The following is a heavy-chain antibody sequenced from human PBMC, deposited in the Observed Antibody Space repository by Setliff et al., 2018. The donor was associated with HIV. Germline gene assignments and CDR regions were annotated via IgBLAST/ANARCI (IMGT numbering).Heavy chain of an antibody. D-gene: IGHD6-19*01. CDR3: AKGVAGLQYYYYYMDV. V-gene: IGHV4-34*01. Sequence: KPSETLSLTCAVYGGSFSGSYWTWIRQPPGKGLERIGEITHSGSTICNTALETRVTISVDTSKDPFSLTLRSVTAADTAIYYCAKGVAGLQYYYYYMDVWGKGTTVTVS. CDR2: ITHSGST. J-gene: IGHJ6*03. CDR1: GGSFSGSY.